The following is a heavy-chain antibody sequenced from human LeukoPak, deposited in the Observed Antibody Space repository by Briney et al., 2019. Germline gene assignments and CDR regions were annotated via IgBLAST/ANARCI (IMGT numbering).Heavy chain of an antibody. Sequence: SSETLSLTCTVSGGSFSNYNYYWGWIRQSPGKGLEWIVSIHYVGSTYYNPSLKSRVTISVDTSKNQFSLNLSSVTAADTAVYYCARQNNFDFWSGFFDYWGLGALVTVSS. J-gene: IGHJ4*02. CDR1: GGSFSNYNYY. CDR2: IHYVGST. V-gene: IGHV4-39*01. CDR3: ARQNNFDFWSGFFDY. D-gene: IGHD3-3*01.